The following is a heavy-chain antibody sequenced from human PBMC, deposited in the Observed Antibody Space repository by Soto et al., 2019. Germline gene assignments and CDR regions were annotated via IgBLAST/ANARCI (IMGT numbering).Heavy chain of an antibody. CDR3: PRDPGGGGNAFAF. V-gene: IGHV4-61*01. CDR2: IYYSGST. J-gene: IGHJ3*01. CDR1: GGSVSNGSYY. Sequence: SETLSLTCTVSGGSVSNGSYYWIWIRHPPGNELEWIGYIYYSGSTNYNPSLKSRVTISVDTSKNQFSLKLSSVTAADRAAYYCPRDPGGGGNAFAFWGHGTMVIVSS. D-gene: IGHD2-15*01.